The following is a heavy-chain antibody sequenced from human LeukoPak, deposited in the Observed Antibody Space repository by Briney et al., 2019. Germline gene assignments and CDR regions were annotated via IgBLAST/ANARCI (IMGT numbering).Heavy chain of an antibody. J-gene: IGHJ5*02. CDR2: INPNSGGT. CDR3: ARVPPSGYCSSTSCYRTWFDP. CDR1: GYTFTGYY. D-gene: IGHD2-2*03. Sequence: ASVKVSCKASGYTFTGYYMHWVLQAPGQGLEWMGWINPNSGGTNYAQKFQGRVTMTRDTSISTAYMELSRLRSDDTAVYYCARVPPSGYCSSTSCYRTWFDPWGQGTLVTVSS. V-gene: IGHV1-2*02.